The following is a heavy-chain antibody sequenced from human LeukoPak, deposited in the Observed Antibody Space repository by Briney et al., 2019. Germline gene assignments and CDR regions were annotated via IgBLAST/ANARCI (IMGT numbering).Heavy chain of an antibody. J-gene: IGHJ3*02. CDR1: GFALSSSW. V-gene: IGHV3-7*02. D-gene: IGHD3-10*01. Sequence: PGGSLRLSCAASGFALSSSWMSWVRQAPGKGLEWVANINQGGSDKYYVDSVKGRFTISRDNAKNSLYLQMNSLRAEDTAVYYCARSRVALWPEDDAFDIWGLGTLVTVSS. CDR2: INQGGSDK. CDR3: ARSRVALWPEDDAFDI.